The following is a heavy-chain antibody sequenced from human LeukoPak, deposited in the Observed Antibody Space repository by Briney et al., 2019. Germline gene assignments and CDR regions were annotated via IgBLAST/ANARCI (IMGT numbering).Heavy chain of an antibody. CDR3: AKALITGTQFDY. Sequence: GGSLRLSCAASGFTFSSYAMSWVRQAPGKGLEWVSAISSSGGSTYYADPVKGRFTTTTDNSKATLSLKMNSLRAEDTAVYYCAKALITGTQFDYWGQGTLVTVSS. V-gene: IGHV3-23*01. J-gene: IGHJ4*02. D-gene: IGHD1-20*01. CDR1: GFTFSSYA. CDR2: ISSSGGST.